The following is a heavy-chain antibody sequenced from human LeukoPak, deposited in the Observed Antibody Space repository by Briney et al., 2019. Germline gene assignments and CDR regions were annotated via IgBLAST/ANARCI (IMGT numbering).Heavy chain of an antibody. CDR3: ARGRSKYQLLLVV. D-gene: IGHD2-2*01. CDR1: GYTFTGYY. J-gene: IGHJ6*02. CDR2: INPHNGGT. V-gene: IGHV1-2*02. Sequence: ASVKDSCKASGYTFTGYYMHWVRQAPGQGLEWMGWINPHNGGTNYAQNFQGRVTMTRDTSISTAYMELSSLRSEDTAVYYCARGRSKYQLLLVVWGQGTTVTVSS.